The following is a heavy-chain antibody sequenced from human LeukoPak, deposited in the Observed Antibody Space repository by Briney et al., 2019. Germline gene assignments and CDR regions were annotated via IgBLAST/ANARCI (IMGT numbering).Heavy chain of an antibody. CDR2: ISWDGGST. Sequence: PGGSLRLSCAASGFTFDDYAMHWVRQAPGKGLEWVSLISWDGGSTYYADSVKGRFTISRDNSKNSLYLQMNSLRAEDTALYYCAKDFTAEYVWGSYSYGYYGMDVWGKGTTVTVSS. V-gene: IGHV3-43D*04. CDR3: AKDFTAEYVWGSYSYGYYGMDV. CDR1: GFTFDDYA. J-gene: IGHJ6*04. D-gene: IGHD3-16*01.